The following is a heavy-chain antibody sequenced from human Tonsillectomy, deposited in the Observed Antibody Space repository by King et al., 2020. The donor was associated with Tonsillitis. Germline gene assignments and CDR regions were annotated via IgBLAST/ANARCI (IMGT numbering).Heavy chain of an antibody. CDR3: ARDGGDGDFWSSFHRRKDAFDI. Sequence: VQLVESGGGVVQPGRSLSLSCVASGFTFSGYAMQWVRQAPGRGLEWVAVISSDGGNRYYGASVRGRFTVSRDNSKKTLYLQMDHLRPDDTAMYYCARDGGDGDFWSSFHRRKDAFDIWGQGTMVTVSS. CDR2: ISSDGGNR. D-gene: IGHD3-3*01. CDR1: GFTFSGYA. J-gene: IGHJ3*02. V-gene: IGHV3-30*04.